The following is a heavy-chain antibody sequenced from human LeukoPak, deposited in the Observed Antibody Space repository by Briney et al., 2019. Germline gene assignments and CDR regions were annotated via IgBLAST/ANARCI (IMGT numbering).Heavy chain of an antibody. Sequence: PGGSLRLSCAASGFTFSSYSMNWVRQAPGKGLEWVPSISSSRSYIYYADSVKGRFTISRDNAKNSLYLQMNSLRAEDTAVYYCARHNLRNYGGNSFDYWGQGTLVTVSS. CDR1: GFTFSSYS. CDR3: ARHNLRNYGGNSFDY. V-gene: IGHV3-21*04. D-gene: IGHD4-23*01. CDR2: ISSSRSYI. J-gene: IGHJ4*02.